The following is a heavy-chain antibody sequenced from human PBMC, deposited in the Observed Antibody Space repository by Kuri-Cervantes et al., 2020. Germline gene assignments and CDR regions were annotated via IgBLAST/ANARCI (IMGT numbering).Heavy chain of an antibody. CDR1: GFTFSSYG. CDR2: IWYDGSNK. V-gene: IGHV3-33*03. D-gene: IGHD2-21*02. CDR3: AKGPRVTLYYMDV. J-gene: IGHJ6*03. Sequence: GGSLRLSCAASGFTFSSYGMHWVRQAPGKGLEWVAVIWYDGSNKYYADSVKGRFTISRDNNKNSLYLQMNSLTTEDTALYYCAKGPRVTLYYMDVWGKGTTVTVSS.